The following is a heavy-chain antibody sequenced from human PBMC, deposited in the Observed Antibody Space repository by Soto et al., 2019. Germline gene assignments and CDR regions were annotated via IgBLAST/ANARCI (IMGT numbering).Heavy chain of an antibody. D-gene: IGHD2-8*01. J-gene: IGHJ6*02. CDR3: ARPTNRGKNYYGMDV. Sequence: ASVKVSCKASGYTFTGYYMHWVRQAPGQGLEWMGWINPNSGGTNYAQKFQGWVTMTRDTSISTAYMELSSLKASDTAMYYCARPTNRGKNYYGMDVWGQGTTVTVSS. V-gene: IGHV1-2*04. CDR2: INPNSGGT. CDR1: GYTFTGYY.